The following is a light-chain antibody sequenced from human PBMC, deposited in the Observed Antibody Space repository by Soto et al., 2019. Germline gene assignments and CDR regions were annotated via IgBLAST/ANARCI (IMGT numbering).Light chain of an antibody. CDR3: QQYTGYSRT. CDR2: DAS. J-gene: IGKJ1*01. Sequence: DIQMTQSLSTRSTTIGHRSSITCGASQSISDSLAWYQQKPGKAPFLLISDASNLERGVPSRFSGSGSGTEFTLTISSMQPDDFATYYCQQYTGYSRTFGQGTKVDIK. V-gene: IGKV1-5*01. CDR1: QSISDS.